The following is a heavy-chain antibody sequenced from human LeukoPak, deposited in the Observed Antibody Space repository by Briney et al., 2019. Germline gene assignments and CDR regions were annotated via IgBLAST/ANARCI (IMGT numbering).Heavy chain of an antibody. CDR1: GFTVSSNY. CDR3: ARVSGSSWHHFDY. D-gene: IGHD6-13*01. J-gene: IGHJ4*02. V-gene: IGHV3-53*04. CDR2: IYSGGST. Sequence: GGSLRLSCAASGFTVSSNYMSWVRQAPGKGLEWVSVIYSGGSTYYADSVKGRFTIYRHNSKISLYLQMNSLRAEDTAVYYCARVSGSSWHHFDYWGQGTLVTVSS.